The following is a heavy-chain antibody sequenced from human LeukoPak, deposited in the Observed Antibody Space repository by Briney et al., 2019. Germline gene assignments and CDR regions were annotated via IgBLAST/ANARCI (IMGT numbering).Heavy chain of an antibody. CDR2: ISGSGGST. D-gene: IGHD6-19*01. Sequence: GGSLRLSCAASGFTFSSYAMSWVRQAPGKGLEWVSAISGSGGSTYYADSVKGRFTISRDNSKNTLYLQMSSLRAEDTAVYYCARVGDGSSGPFDYWGQGTLVTVSS. CDR3: ARVGDGSSGPFDY. CDR1: GFTFSSYA. V-gene: IGHV3-23*01. J-gene: IGHJ4*02.